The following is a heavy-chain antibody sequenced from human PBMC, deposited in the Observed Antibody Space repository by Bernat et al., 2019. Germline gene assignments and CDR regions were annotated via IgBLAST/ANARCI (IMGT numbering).Heavy chain of an antibody. J-gene: IGHJ6*02. CDR1: GFTFDDYA. Sequence: EVQLVESGGGLVQPGRSLRLSCAASGFTFDDYAMHWVRQAPGKGLEWVSGISGNSGSIGYAECVKGRFTVSRDNAKNSLYLQMNGLRAEDTTLYYCAKEAAAGTDHYYYYGMDVWGQGTTVTVSS. CDR2: ISGNSGSI. CDR3: AKEAAAGTDHYYYYGMDV. D-gene: IGHD6-13*01. V-gene: IGHV3-9*01.